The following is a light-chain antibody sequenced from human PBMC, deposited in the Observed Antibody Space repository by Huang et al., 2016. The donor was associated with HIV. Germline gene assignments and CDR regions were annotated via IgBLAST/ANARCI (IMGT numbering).Light chain of an antibody. CDR3: HQYNTYWWT. V-gene: IGKV1-5*03. J-gene: IGKJ1*01. CDR2: KAS. Sequence: DIQMTQSPSTLSASVGDRVTITCRASQSISDWLAWYQQKPGKAPKVLIYKASRLQSGVPSRFSGSGAGTEFTLTISSLQPDDFATYYCHQYNTYWWTFGQGTKVEIK. CDR1: QSISDW.